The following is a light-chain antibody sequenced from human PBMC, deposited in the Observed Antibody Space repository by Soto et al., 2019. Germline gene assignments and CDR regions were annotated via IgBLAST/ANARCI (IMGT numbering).Light chain of an antibody. V-gene: IGKV1-6*01. CDR3: LQDYNYPWT. Sequence: AIQMTQSPSSLSASVGDRVTITCRASQGIRNDLGWYQQKPGKAPKLLIYAASSLQSGVPSRFSGRGSSTDFTLTISSLQPEDFATYYCLQDYNYPWTFGQGTKVEIK. J-gene: IGKJ1*01. CDR1: QGIRND. CDR2: AAS.